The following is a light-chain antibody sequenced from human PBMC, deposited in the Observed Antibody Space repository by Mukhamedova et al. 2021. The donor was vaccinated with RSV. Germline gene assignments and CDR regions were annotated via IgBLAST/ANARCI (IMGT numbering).Light chain of an antibody. J-gene: IGKJ1*01. CDR3: QQYNSYSRT. Sequence: WYQRRVHGKAPKLLIYKASSLEGGAPPRFSASGSGPESTLTITSLQPDDFATYYCQQYNSYSRTFAKGTKLEIK. CDR2: KAS. V-gene: IGKV1-5*03.